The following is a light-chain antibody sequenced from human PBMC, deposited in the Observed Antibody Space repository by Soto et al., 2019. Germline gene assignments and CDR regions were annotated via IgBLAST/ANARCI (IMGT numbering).Light chain of an antibody. CDR1: GGNIASSS. CDR2: DSF. Sequence: NFMLTQPHAVSASPGKTVTISCTRNGGNIASSSVQWFQQRPGSSPTTVIFDSFRRPSGVPDRFSASVDSSSNSASLTISGLKTEDEADFYCQSSDHSTVVFGGGTKLTVL. CDR3: QSSDHSTVV. V-gene: IGLV6-57*01. J-gene: IGLJ2*01.